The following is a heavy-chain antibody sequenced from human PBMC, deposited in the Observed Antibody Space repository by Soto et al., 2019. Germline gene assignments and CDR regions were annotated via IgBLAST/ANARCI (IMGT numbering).Heavy chain of an antibody. CDR1: GFTFSSYG. D-gene: IGHD3-16*01. V-gene: IGHV3-33*01. J-gene: IGHJ4*02. Sequence: QVQLVESGGGVVQPGRSLRLSCAASGFTFSSYGMHWVRQAPGKGLEWVAVIWYDGSNKYYADSVKGRFTISRDNSKNTLYLQMNSLRAEDTAVYYCARVYDYVWGGLDYWGQGTLVTVSS. CDR2: IWYDGSNK. CDR3: ARVYDYVWGGLDY.